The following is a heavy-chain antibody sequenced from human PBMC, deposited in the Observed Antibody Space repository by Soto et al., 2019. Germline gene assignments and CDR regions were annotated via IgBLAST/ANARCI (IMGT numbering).Heavy chain of an antibody. CDR1: GYTFTGYY. CDR3: ARERPGKRVATNYFDY. Sequence: GASVKVSCKASGYTFTGYYMHWVRQAPGQGLEWMGWINPNSGGTNYAQKFQGWVTMTRDTSISTAYMELSRLRSDDTAVYYCARERPGKRVATNYFDYWGQGTLVTVSS. CDR2: INPNSGGT. D-gene: IGHD5-12*01. V-gene: IGHV1-2*04. J-gene: IGHJ4*02.